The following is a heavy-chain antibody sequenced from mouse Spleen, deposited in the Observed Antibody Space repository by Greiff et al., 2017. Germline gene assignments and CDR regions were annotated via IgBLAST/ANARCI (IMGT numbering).Heavy chain of an antibody. CDR2: ISSGSSTI. D-gene: IGHD2-1*01. CDR1: GFTFSSFG. CDR3: ARWETYYGNYWFAY. V-gene: IGHV5-17*02. J-gene: IGHJ3*01. Sequence: EVQGVESGGGLVKPGGSRKLSCAASGFTFSSFGMHWVRQAPEQGLEWVAYISSGSSTIYYADTVKGRFTISRDNPKNTLFLQMTSLRSEDTAMYYCARWETYYGNYWFAYWGQGTLVTVSA.